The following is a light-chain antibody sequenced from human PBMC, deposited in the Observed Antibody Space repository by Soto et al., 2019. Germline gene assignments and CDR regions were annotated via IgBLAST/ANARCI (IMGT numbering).Light chain of an antibody. V-gene: IGLV2-14*01. CDR3: NSYTRSSTWV. CDR2: EVS. J-gene: IGLJ3*02. CDR1: SSDVGGYNY. Sequence: QSVLTQPASVSGSPGQSITISCTGTSSDVGGYNYVSWYQQHPGKAPKLMIYEVSNRPSGVSNRFSGSKSGNTASLTISGLQAEDEAHYYCNSYTRSSTWVFGGGTKLTVL.